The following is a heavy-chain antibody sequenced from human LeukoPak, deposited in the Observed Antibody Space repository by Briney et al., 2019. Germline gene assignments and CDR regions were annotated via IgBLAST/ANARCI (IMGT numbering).Heavy chain of an antibody. V-gene: IGHV3-13*04. CDR2: IGPAGET. CDR3: ARFSTRHWLDAFDI. D-gene: IGHD5/OR15-5a*01. CDR1: GFTFSSYD. J-gene: IGHJ3*02. Sequence: PGGSLRLSCAVSGFTFSSYDMYWVRQATGKGLEWVSAIGPAGETYYPDSVKGRFTISRESAKNSLYLQMNNLRAGDAAVYYCARFSTRHWLDAFDIWGQGTMVTVSS.